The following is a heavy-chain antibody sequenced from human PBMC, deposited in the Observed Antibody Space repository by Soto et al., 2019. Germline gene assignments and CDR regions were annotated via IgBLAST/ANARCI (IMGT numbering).Heavy chain of an antibody. D-gene: IGHD1-26*01. CDR3: ARDTDRMGVDY. Sequence: GGSLRLSCAASGFTFSSYGMHWVRQAPGKGLEWVAVIWYDGSNKYYADSVKGRFTISRDNSKNTLYLQMDSLRAEDTAVYYCARDTDRMGVDYWGQGTLVTVSS. V-gene: IGHV3-33*01. CDR1: GFTFSSYG. J-gene: IGHJ4*02. CDR2: IWYDGSNK.